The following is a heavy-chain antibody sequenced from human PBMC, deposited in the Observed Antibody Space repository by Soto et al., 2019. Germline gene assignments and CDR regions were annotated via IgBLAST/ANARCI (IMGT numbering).Heavy chain of an antibody. D-gene: IGHD3-3*01. J-gene: IGHJ4*02. CDR1: GYTFTSYA. V-gene: IGHV1-3*01. CDR2: INAGNGNT. Sequence: GVSVKVSCKASGYTFTSYAMHWVRQAPGQRLEWMGWINAGNGNTKYSQKFQGRVTITRDTSASTAYMELSSLRSEDTAVYYCASGRITIFGVVIIWDFDYWGQGTLVTVSS. CDR3: ASGRITIFGVVIIWDFDY.